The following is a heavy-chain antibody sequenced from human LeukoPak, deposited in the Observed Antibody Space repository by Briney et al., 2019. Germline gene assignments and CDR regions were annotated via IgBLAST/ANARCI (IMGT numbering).Heavy chain of an antibody. J-gene: IGHJ5*02. D-gene: IGHD6-13*01. Sequence: SETLSLTCAVYGGSFSGYYWSWIRQPPGKGLEWIGEINHSGSTNYNPSLKSRVTISVDASKNQFFLKLRSVTAADTAVYYCARGGTAAAFGWFDPWGQGTLVTVSS. V-gene: IGHV4-34*01. CDR1: GGSFSGYY. CDR3: ARGGTAAAFGWFDP. CDR2: INHSGST.